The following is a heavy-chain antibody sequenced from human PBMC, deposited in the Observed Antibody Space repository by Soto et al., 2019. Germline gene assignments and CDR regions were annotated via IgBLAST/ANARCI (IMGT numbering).Heavy chain of an antibody. CDR1: GFTLRSYA. V-gene: IGHV3-30-3*02. D-gene: IGHD3-22*01. CDR3: AKIRYDSSGYYYFDF. Sequence: GGSLRLSCAASGFTLRSYAMHWVRQAPGKGLEWVALISYDGSGKDYADSVKGRFTISRDNSRNTLFLQMNSLRAEDTAVYYCAKIRYDSSGYYYFDFWVQGTLVTVSS. CDR2: ISYDGSGK. J-gene: IGHJ4*02.